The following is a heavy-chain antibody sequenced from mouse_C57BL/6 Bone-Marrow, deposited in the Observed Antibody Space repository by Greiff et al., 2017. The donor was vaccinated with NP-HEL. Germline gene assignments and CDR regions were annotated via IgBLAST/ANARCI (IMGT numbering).Heavy chain of an antibody. Sequence: EVNVVESGGGLVKPGGSLKLSCAASGFTFSDYGMHWVRQAPEKGLEWVAYISSGSSTIYYADTVKGRFTISRDNAKNTLFLQMTSLRSEDTAMYYCARDHYGSSYGFDYWGQGTTLTVSS. D-gene: IGHD1-1*01. CDR3: ARDHYGSSYGFDY. CDR1: GFTFSDYG. J-gene: IGHJ2*01. V-gene: IGHV5-17*01. CDR2: ISSGSSTI.